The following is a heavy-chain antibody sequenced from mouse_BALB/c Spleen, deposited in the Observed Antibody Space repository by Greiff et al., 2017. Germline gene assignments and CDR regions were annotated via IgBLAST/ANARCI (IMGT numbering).Heavy chain of an antibody. CDR3: ARSGNYVSYYYAMDY. Sequence: VQLQQPGAELVKPGASVKLSCKASGYTFTSYWMHWVKQRPGQGLEWIGEIDPSDSYTNYNQKFKGKATLTVDKSSSTAYMQLSSLTSEDSAVYYCARSGNYVSYYYAMDYWGQGTSVTVSS. J-gene: IGHJ4*01. CDR2: IDPSDSYT. V-gene: IGHV1-69*02. CDR1: GYTFTSYW. D-gene: IGHD2-1*01.